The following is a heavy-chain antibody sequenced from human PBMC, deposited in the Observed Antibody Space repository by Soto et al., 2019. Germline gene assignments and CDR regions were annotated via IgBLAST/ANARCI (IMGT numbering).Heavy chain of an antibody. CDR2: IIPIFGTA. Sequence: SVKVSCKASGGTFGSYAISWVRQAPGQGLEWMGGIIPIFGTANYAQKFQGRVTITADESTSTAYMELSSLRSEDTAVYYCARDHRYSGSYDYWGQGTLVTVSS. D-gene: IGHD1-26*01. CDR1: GGTFGSYA. CDR3: ARDHRYSGSYDY. J-gene: IGHJ4*02. V-gene: IGHV1-69*13.